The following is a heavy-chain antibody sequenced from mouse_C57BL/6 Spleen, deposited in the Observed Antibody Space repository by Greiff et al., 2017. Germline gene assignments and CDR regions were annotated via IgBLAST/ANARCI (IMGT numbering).Heavy chain of an antibody. CDR1: GFTFSSYA. CDR2: ISDGGSYT. V-gene: IGHV5-4*01. CDR3: ARANWGYYYAMDY. Sequence: EVQGVESGGGLVKPGGSLKLSCAASGFTFSSYAMSWVRQTPEKRLEWVATISDGGSYTYYPDNVKGRFTISSDNAKNNLYLQMSHLKSEDTAMYYCARANWGYYYAMDYWGQGTSVTVSS. D-gene: IGHD4-1*01. J-gene: IGHJ4*01.